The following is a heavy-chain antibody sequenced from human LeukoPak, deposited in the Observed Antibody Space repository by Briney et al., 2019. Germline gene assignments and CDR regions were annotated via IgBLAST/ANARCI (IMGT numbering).Heavy chain of an antibody. CDR1: GFNFHDYA. CDR3: AKYALERTYYYFDS. Sequence: GGSLTLSCAASGFNFHDYAMHWVRQVPGKGLEWVALIHGDGDRTNYADSVKGRFFIYRDNSENSLFLQMNSLRADDSAFYFCAKYALERTYYYFDSWGQGTLVTVSS. CDR2: IHGDGDRT. J-gene: IGHJ4*02. D-gene: IGHD1-1*01. V-gene: IGHV3-43*02.